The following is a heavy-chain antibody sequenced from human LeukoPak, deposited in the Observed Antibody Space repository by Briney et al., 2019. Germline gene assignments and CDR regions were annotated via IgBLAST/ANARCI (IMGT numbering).Heavy chain of an antibody. J-gene: IGHJ4*02. CDR1: GFSFSSYA. D-gene: IGHD1-26*01. V-gene: IGHV3-23*01. Sequence: GRSLRLSCVASGFSFSSYATSWVRQAPGEGLEWDSGVSVSGDNTYYADSVRGRFTIYRDNSRNIVYLQMNSLRDEDTVFYYCAKGGSVGATTSFFDYWGQGTLVTVSS. CDR2: VSVSGDNT. CDR3: AKGGSVGATTSFFDY.